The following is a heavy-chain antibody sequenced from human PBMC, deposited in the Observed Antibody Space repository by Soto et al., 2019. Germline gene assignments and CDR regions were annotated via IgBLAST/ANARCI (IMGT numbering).Heavy chain of an antibody. Sequence: SETPSLTCSVSGGAIRSGNYYWSWIRQSPGKGLEWLGHISHSGTTSYNPSLQSRATISLDAAQNHFSLRLNSVTVADTALYFCARGRGQLLFDYWGQGSMVTVSS. D-gene: IGHD6-13*01. CDR2: ISHSGTT. CDR3: ARGRGQLLFDY. V-gene: IGHV4-30-4*01. CDR1: GGAIRSGNYY. J-gene: IGHJ4*02.